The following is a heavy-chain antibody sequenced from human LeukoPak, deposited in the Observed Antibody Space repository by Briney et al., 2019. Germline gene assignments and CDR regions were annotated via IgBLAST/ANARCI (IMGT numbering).Heavy chain of an antibody. V-gene: IGHV1-24*01. CDR2: FDPEDGES. CDR3: ATALRFQPLLYPGPFDY. CDR1: GYTLTELS. J-gene: IGHJ4*02. D-gene: IGHD2-2*02. Sequence: ASVKVSCKVSGYTLTELSMHWLRQAPGNGLEWMGGFDPEDGESIYAQKFQGRVTMTEDTSTDTAYMELSSLRSEDTAVYYCATALRFQPLLYPGPFDYWGQGTLVTVSS.